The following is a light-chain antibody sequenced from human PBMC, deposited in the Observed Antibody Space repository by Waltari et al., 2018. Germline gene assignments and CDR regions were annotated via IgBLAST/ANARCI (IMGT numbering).Light chain of an antibody. V-gene: IGLV2-8*01. CDR3: SSYGGSNNLV. Sequence: QSALTQPPSASGSPGQSVTISCTGTSSDVGGYNYVSWYHQHPGTAPKVMLYEVSKRPSGVPDRFSGSKSGNTASLTVSGVQAEDEADYYCSSYGGSNNLVFGGGTKLTVL. CDR2: EVS. J-gene: IGLJ3*02. CDR1: SSDVGGYNY.